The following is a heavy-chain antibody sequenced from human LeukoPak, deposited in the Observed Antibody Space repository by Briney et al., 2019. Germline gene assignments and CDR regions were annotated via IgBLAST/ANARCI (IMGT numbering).Heavy chain of an antibody. CDR2: ISGSGGST. Sequence: GGSLRLSCAASGFTFSSYAMSWVRQAPGKGLEWVSTISGSGGSTYYADSVKGRFTISRDNSKNTLYLQMNSLRAEDTALYYCTKDRTQGRVSTTQPDYWGQGTLVTVSS. J-gene: IGHJ4*02. CDR3: TKDRTQGRVSTTQPDY. D-gene: IGHD5/OR15-5a*01. CDR1: GFTFSSYA. V-gene: IGHV3-23*01.